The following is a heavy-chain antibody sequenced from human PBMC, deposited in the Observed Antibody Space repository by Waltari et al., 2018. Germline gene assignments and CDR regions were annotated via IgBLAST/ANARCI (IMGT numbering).Heavy chain of an antibody. V-gene: IGHV4-39*01. D-gene: IGHD1-26*01. Sequence: QLQLQESGPGLVKPSETLSLTCTVSGGSISSSSYYWGWIRQPPGKGLEWIGSIYYSGSTYYNPSLKSRVTISVDTSKNQFSLKLSSVTAADTAVYYCASRSYDTENYYYYMDVWGKGTTVTVSS. J-gene: IGHJ6*03. CDR2: IYYSGST. CDR3: ASRSYDTENYYYYMDV. CDR1: GGSISSSSYY.